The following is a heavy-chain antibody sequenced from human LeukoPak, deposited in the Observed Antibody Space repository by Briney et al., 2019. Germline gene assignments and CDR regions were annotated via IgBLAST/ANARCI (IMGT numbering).Heavy chain of an antibody. CDR3: ANYCSGGGCYHSGAFDI. CDR1: GFTFDDYA. J-gene: IGHJ3*02. CDR2: ISWNSGSI. D-gene: IGHD2-15*01. V-gene: IGHV3-9*01. Sequence: PGRSLRLSCAASGFTFDDYAMHWVRQAPGKGLEWVSGISWNSGSIGYADSVKGRFTISRDNAKNSLYLQMNSLRAEDTALYYCANYCSGGGCYHSGAFDIWGQGTMVTVSS.